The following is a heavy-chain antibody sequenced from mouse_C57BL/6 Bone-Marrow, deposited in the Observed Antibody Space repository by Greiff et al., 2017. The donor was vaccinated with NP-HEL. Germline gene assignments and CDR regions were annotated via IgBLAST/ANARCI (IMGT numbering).Heavy chain of an antibody. CDR1: EYEFPSHD. V-gene: IGHV5-2*01. J-gene: IGHJ4*01. D-gene: IGHD2-12*01. CDR3: ARRPDSNDPVWAMDY. CDR2: INSDGGST. Sequence: EVKVVESGGGLVQPGESLKLSCESNEYEFPSHDMSWVRKTPEKRLELVAAINSDGGSTYYPDTMERRFIISRDNTKKTLYLQMSSLRSEDTALYYCARRPDSNDPVWAMDYWGQGTSVTVSS.